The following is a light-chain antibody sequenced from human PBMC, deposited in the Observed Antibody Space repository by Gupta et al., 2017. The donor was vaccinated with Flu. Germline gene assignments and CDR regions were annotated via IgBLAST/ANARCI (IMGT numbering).Light chain of an antibody. Sequence: SYELTPPHSVSVSPGQTDRITCSGHALPKKYAYWYQQKPGQAPILLIFKDNKRPSGIPERFSGSTSGTTVTLTISRVQAEDEADYYCQSTDNSDAFAFGTGTKVTVL. V-gene: IGLV3-25*02. CDR3: QSTDNSDAFA. CDR2: KDN. J-gene: IGLJ1*01. CDR1: ALPKKY.